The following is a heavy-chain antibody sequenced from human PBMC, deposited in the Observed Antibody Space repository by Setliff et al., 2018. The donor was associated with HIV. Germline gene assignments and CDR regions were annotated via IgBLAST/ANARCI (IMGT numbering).Heavy chain of an antibody. Sequence: SETLSLTCDVSGFPIRSGHYWAWIRQPPGKGLEWIGSIYYTGSTYYYPSLKNRVTISVDTSKNQISLRVNFLTAADTAVYYCVRSTLLLDILNAPFDLWGQGILVTVSS. D-gene: IGHD3-9*01. CDR1: GFPIRSGHY. V-gene: IGHV4-38-2*01. CDR2: IYYTGST. CDR3: VRSTLLLDILNAPFDL. J-gene: IGHJ4*02.